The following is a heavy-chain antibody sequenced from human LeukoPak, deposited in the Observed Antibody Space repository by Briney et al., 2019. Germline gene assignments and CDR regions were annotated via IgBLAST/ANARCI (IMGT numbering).Heavy chain of an antibody. D-gene: IGHD2-15*01. CDR3: ARLGADCSGGSCYHT. CDR1: GYSFTSYW. J-gene: IGHJ5*02. Sequence: GESLKISCKGSGYSFTSYWISRVRQMPGKGLEWMGRIDPSDSYTNYSPSFQGHVTISADKSISTAYLQWSSLKASDTAMYYCARLGADCSGGSCYHTWGQGTLVTVSS. V-gene: IGHV5-10-1*01. CDR2: IDPSDSYT.